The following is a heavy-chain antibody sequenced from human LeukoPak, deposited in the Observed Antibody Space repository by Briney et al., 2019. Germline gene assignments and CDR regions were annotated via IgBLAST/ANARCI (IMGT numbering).Heavy chain of an antibody. Sequence: QTGGSLRLSCAASGFTFSEYWMSWVRQAPGKGLEWVANINQDGSETYYVDSVEGRFTISRDNAKNSLFLQMSSLRAEDTAVYFCSGDPGDYWGQGTLVTVSS. V-gene: IGHV3-7*04. D-gene: IGHD3-10*01. CDR3: SGDPGDY. CDR2: INQDGSET. CDR1: GFTFSEYW. J-gene: IGHJ4*02.